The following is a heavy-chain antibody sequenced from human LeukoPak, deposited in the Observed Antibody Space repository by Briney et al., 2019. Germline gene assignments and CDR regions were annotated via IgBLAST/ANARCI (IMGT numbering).Heavy chain of an antibody. V-gene: IGHV3-9*01. J-gene: IGHJ4*02. Sequence: GRSLRLSCAASGFTLDDYAMHWVRQAPGKGLEWVSGISWNSGSIGYADSVKGRFTISRDNAKNSLYLQMNSLRAEDTALYYCAKGTQPLLSILRPTPPDYWGQGTLVTVSS. CDR1: GFTLDDYA. D-gene: IGHD2/OR15-2a*01. CDR3: AKGTQPLLSILRPTPPDY. CDR2: ISWNSGSI.